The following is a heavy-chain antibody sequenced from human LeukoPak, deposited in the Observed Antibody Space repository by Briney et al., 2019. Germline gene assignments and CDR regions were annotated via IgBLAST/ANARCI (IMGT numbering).Heavy chain of an antibody. Sequence: SETLSLTCAVSGGSISSGGYSWSWIRQPPGKGLEWIGYIYHSGSTYYNPSLKSRVTISLDTSKNHLSLKMTSVTVADTAIYCASGPESYYFDYWGRGALVTVSS. D-gene: IGHD6-25*01. CDR2: IYHSGST. CDR1: GGSISSGGYS. CDR3: ASGPESYYFDY. J-gene: IGHJ4*02. V-gene: IGHV4-30-2*02.